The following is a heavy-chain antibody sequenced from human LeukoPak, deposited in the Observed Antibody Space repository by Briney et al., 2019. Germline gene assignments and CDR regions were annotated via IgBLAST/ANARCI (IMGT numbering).Heavy chain of an antibody. CDR1: GYTFTSYY. CDR2: INPSGGST. V-gene: IGHV1-46*01. Sequence: ASVKVSCKASGYTFTSYYMHWVRQAPGQGLGWMGIINPSGGSTSYAQKFQGRVTMTRDTSTSTVYMELSSLRSEDTAVYYCARTQNGYCSGGSCYPFDYWGQGTLVTVSS. D-gene: IGHD2-15*01. J-gene: IGHJ4*02. CDR3: ARTQNGYCSGGSCYPFDY.